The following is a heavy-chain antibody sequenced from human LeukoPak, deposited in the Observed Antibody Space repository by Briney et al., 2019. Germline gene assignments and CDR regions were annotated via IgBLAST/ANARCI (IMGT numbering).Heavy chain of an antibody. CDR1: GGSISSYY. D-gene: IGHD3-10*01. V-gene: IGHV4-4*07. Sequence: NTSETLSLTCTVSGGSISSYYWSWIRQPAGKGLEWIGRIYTSGSTNYNPSLKSRVTMSVDTSKNQFSLKLSSVTAADTAVYYCAREWFGELSGPFDYWGQGTLVTVSS. CDR2: IYTSGST. J-gene: IGHJ4*02. CDR3: AREWFGELSGPFDY.